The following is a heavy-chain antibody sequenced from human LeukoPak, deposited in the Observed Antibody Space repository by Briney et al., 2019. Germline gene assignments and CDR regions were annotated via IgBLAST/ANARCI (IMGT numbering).Heavy chain of an antibody. CDR1: GGSISTYH. CDR3: ARDKQHSYGRYFDH. V-gene: IGHV4-59*01. CDR2: MQSSGIS. D-gene: IGHD5-18*01. J-gene: IGHJ4*02. Sequence: SETLSLTCSVSGGSISTYHWNWIREPPGKGLEWIGYMQSSGISNYSPSLKSRVTIFVDTSKNQFVLNLSSVTAADTAVYYCARDKQHSYGRYFDHWGQGMLVTVSS.